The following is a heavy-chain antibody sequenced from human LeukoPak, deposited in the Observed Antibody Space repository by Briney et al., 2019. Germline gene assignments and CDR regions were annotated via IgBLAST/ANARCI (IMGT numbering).Heavy chain of an antibody. CDR1: GPIVSNYG. CDR2: IQSAGSKT. CDR3: AKGTDYGFEY. D-gene: IGHD4/OR15-4a*01. V-gene: IGHV3-30*02. Sequence: GGSLRLSCAASGPIVSNYGMHWVRQAPGEGLEWVAFIQSAGSKTYYADSVRGRFTISRDTTKNTLYLQMNSLRGGDTAVYYCAKGTDYGFEYWGQGTLVTVSS. J-gene: IGHJ4*02.